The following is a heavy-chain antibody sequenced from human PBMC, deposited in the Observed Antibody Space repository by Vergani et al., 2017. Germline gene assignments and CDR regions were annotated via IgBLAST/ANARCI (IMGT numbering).Heavy chain of an antibody. Sequence: QVQLVESGGGVVQPGRSLRLSCAASGFTFSSYGMHWVRQAPGKGLEWVAFIWYDGSNKYYADSVKGRFTISRDNSKNTLYLQMNSLRAEDTAVYYCARDLMWGYYFDYWGQGTLVTVSS. V-gene: IGHV3-33*01. D-gene: IGHD2-21*01. J-gene: IGHJ4*02. CDR1: GFTFSSYG. CDR2: IWYDGSNK. CDR3: ARDLMWGYYFDY.